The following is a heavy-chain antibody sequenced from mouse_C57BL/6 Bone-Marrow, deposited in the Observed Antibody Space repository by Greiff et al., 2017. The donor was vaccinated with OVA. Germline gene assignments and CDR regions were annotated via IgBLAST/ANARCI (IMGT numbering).Heavy chain of an antibody. CDR3: ARGGLLRSPFAY. D-gene: IGHD1-1*01. Sequence: VQLQESGAELARPGASVKLSCKASGYTFTSYGLSWVKQRTGQGLEWIGEIYPRSGNTYYNEKFKGKATLTADKSSSTAYMELRSLTSEDSAVYFCARGGLLRSPFAYWGQGTLVTVSA. CDR2: IYPRSGNT. CDR1: GYTFTSYG. J-gene: IGHJ3*01. V-gene: IGHV1-81*01.